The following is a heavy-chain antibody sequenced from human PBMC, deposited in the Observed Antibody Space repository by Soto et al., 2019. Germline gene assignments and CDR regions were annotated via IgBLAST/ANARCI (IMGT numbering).Heavy chain of an antibody. CDR1: GGSISSSSYY. Sequence: SATLSLTYTVSGGSISSSSYYWGWIRQPPGKGLEWIGSIYYSGSTYYNPSLKSRVTISVDTSKNQFSLKLSSVTAADTAVYYCARRNLSYDFWSGSPFDPWGQGTLVTVSS. D-gene: IGHD3-3*01. V-gene: IGHV4-39*01. CDR3: ARRNLSYDFWSGSPFDP. CDR2: IYYSGST. J-gene: IGHJ5*02.